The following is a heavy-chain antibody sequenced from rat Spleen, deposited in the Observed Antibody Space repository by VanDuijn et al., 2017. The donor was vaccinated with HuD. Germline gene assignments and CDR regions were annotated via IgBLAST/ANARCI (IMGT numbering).Heavy chain of an antibody. CDR1: GLSLPSNS. CDR3: ARELPGYNPFDY. J-gene: IGHJ2*01. Sequence: QVQLKESGPGLVQPSQTLSPTCTASGLSLPSNSVSWIRQPPGKGLEWMGVIWTGGNTESNSTLKSRLSISRDTSKSQVFLKMNSLQTEDTATYYCARELPGYNPFDYWGQGVMVTVSS. V-gene: IGHV2-47*01. CDR2: IWTGGNT. D-gene: IGHD1-4*01.